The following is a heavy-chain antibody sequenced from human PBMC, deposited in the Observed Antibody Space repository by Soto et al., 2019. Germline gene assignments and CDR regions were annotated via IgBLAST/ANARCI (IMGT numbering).Heavy chain of an antibody. CDR2: ISSSSYI. CDR1: GFTFSSYS. J-gene: IGHJ1*01. CDR3: ARAGTTVVKYFQH. Sequence: GGSLRLSCAASGFTFSSYSMNWVRQAPGKGLEWVSSISSSSYIYYADSVKGRFTISRDNAKNSLYLQMNSLRAEDTAVYYCARAGTTVVKYFQHWGQGTLVTVSS. D-gene: IGHD4-17*01. V-gene: IGHV3-21*01.